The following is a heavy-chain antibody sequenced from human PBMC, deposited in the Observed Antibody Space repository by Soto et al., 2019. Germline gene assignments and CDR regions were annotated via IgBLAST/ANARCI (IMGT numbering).Heavy chain of an antibody. D-gene: IGHD6-6*01. CDR1: GGSFSGYY. CDR3: ARALSYSSFLLNFLRPEAFFDY. J-gene: IGHJ4*02. Sequence: SETLSLTCAVYGGSFSGYYWSWIRQPPGKGLEWIGEINHSGSTNYNPSLKSRVTISVDTSKNQFSLKLSSVTAADTAVYYCARALSYSSFLLNFLRPEAFFDYWGQGTLVTVSS. V-gene: IGHV4-34*01. CDR2: INHSGST.